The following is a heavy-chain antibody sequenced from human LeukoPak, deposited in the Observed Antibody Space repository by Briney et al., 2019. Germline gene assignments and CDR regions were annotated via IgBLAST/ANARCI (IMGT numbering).Heavy chain of an antibody. CDR1: GFTFSSYE. CDR3: ARVGFSAAAGHMDV. D-gene: IGHD6-13*01. V-gene: IGHV3-48*03. Sequence: QPGGSLRLSCAASGFTFSSYEMNWVRQAPGKGLEWVSYISSSGSTIYYADSVEGRFTISRDNAKNSLYLQMNSLRAEDTAVYYCARVGFSAAAGHMDVWGKGTTVTVSS. CDR2: ISSSGSTI. J-gene: IGHJ6*04.